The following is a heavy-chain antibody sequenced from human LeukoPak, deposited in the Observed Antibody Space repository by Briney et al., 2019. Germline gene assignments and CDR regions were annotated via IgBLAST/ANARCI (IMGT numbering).Heavy chain of an antibody. CDR3: ARDSAAAGSFDY. CDR2: ISAYNGNT. V-gene: IGHV1-18*01. J-gene: IGHJ4*02. D-gene: IGHD6-13*01. CDR1: GYTFTSYG. Sequence: ASXXVSCKASGYTFTSYGISWVRQAPGQGLEWMGWISAYNGNTNYAQKLQGRVTMTTDTSTSTAYMELRSLRSDDTAVYYCARDSAAAGSFDYWGQGTLVTVSS.